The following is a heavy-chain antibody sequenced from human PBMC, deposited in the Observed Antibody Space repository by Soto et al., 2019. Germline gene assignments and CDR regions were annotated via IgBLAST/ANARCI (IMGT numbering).Heavy chain of an antibody. J-gene: IGHJ4*02. Sequence: SVKVSCKASGGTFSSYAISWVRQAPGQGLERMGGIIPIFGTANYAQKFQGRVTITADESTSTAYMELSSLRSEDTAVYYCARSRREALPAYFDYWGQGTLVTVSS. D-gene: IGHD1-26*01. CDR1: GGTFSSYA. CDR3: ARSRREALPAYFDY. V-gene: IGHV1-69*13. CDR2: IIPIFGTA.